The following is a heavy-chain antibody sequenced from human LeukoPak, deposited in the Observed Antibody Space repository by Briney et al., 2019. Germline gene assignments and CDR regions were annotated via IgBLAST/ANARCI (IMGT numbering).Heavy chain of an antibody. CDR2: ISYSGTT. Sequence: SETLSLTCTVSGGSISSYYWSWIRQPPGKGLEWIGYISYSGTTNYNPSLKSRVTMSVDTSKNQFPLQLRSVNAADTAVYYCARHKREFFGWFMFDAWGQVSLVTVSS. CDR1: GGSISSYY. D-gene: IGHD3/OR15-3a*01. V-gene: IGHV4-59*01. J-gene: IGHJ5*02. CDR3: ARHKREFFGWFMFDA.